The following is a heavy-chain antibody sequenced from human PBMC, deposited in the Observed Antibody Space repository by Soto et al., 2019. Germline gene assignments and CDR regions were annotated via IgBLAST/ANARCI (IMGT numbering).Heavy chain of an antibody. D-gene: IGHD1-26*01. CDR3: AKGGSYFYYYGLDV. V-gene: IGHV3-23*01. CDR1: GFTFSSYA. CDR2: ISGSGGST. Sequence: PGGSLRLSCEASGFTFSSYAMSWVRQAPGKGLEWVSAISGSGGSTYSADSVKGRFTISRDNSRDTLYLQMNSLRADDTAVYYCAKGGSYFYYYGLDVWGQGTTVTVSS. J-gene: IGHJ6*02.